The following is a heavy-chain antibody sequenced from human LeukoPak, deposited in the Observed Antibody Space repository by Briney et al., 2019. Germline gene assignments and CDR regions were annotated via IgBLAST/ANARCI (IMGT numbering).Heavy chain of an antibody. CDR2: ISSEGGST. J-gene: IGHJ4*02. D-gene: IGHD1-26*01. CDR3: VKAYS. Sequence: GGSLRLSCAASGFTFSTYAMSWVRQAPGKGLEDVSAISSEGGSTYYADSVKGRFTISGDNSKDTLYLQMSSLRAKDTAVYYCVKAYSWGQGTLVTVSS. V-gene: IGHV3-64D*06. CDR1: GFTFSTYA.